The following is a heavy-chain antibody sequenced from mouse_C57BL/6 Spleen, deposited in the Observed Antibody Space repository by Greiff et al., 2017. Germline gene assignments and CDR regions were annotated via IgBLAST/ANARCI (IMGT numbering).Heavy chain of an antibody. Sequence: EVQRVESEGGLVQPGSSMKLSCTASGFTFSDYYMAWVRQVSEKGLEWVANINYDGSSTYYLDSLKSRFIISRDNAKNILYLQMSSLKSEDTATYYCAREGDGYSLYAMDYWGQGTSVTVSS. V-gene: IGHV5-16*01. CDR2: INYDGSST. D-gene: IGHD2-3*01. CDR1: GFTFSDYY. J-gene: IGHJ4*01. CDR3: AREGDGYSLYAMDY.